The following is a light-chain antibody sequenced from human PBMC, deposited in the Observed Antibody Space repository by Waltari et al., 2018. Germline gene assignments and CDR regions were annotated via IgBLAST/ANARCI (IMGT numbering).Light chain of an antibody. Sequence: DIQMTQSPSTLSASVGDRVTITCRASQSISTWLAWDQQKPGKAPKLLIDKASSLESGFPSRFSGSGSRTEFTLTISSLQPDDFATYYCQQYDSSRTFGQGTKVEIK. CDR2: KAS. CDR1: QSISTW. V-gene: IGKV1-5*03. CDR3: QQYDSSRT. J-gene: IGKJ1*01.